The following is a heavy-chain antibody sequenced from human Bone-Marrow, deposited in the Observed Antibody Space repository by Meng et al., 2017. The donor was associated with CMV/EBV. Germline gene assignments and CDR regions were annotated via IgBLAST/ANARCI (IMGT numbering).Heavy chain of an antibody. CDR3: ARGGITGYCSSTSCYDDY. CDR1: GGSFSGYY. D-gene: IGHD2-2*01. V-gene: IGHV4-34*01. J-gene: IGHJ4*02. CDR2: INHSEST. Sequence: LSLTCAVYGGSFSGYYRSWIRQPPGKGLEWIGEINHSESTNYNPSLKSRVNISVDTSKNQFSLKLSSVTAADTAVYYWARGGITGYCSSTSCYDDYWGQGTLVTVSS.